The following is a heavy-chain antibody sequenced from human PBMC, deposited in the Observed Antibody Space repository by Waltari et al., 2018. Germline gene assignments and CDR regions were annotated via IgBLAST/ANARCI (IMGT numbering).Heavy chain of an antibody. J-gene: IGHJ3*02. D-gene: IGHD2-2*01. CDR3: VRKGYCSSTNCLDAFDI. V-gene: IGHV3-21*01. Sequence: EVQLVESGGGLVKPGGSLRVSCAASGFIFSTYTMNWVRQAPGKGLELVSSITRSRNYIYYADAVKGRFTISRDNANSSLSLQMDSLRAEDTAVYYCVRKGYCSSTNCLDAFDIWGQGTMVTVSS. CDR2: ITRSRNYI. CDR1: GFIFSTYT.